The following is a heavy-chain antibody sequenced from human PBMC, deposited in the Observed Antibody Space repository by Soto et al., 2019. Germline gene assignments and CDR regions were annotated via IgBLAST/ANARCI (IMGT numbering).Heavy chain of an antibody. CDR3: ARHGPTGVLGYNHPLDY. V-gene: IGHV5-10-1*03. CDR2: IDPGDSYT. CDR1: GYTFRNFW. D-gene: IGHD6-25*01. Sequence: EVQLVQSGAEVKQPGESLRISCQGSGYTFRNFWITWVRQMPGKGLEWMGRIDPGDSYTNYNPSFQGHVTISADKSLNTAYLPSSSLKASDTAMYSCARHGPTGVLGYNHPLDYWGQGTLVTVSS. J-gene: IGHJ4*02.